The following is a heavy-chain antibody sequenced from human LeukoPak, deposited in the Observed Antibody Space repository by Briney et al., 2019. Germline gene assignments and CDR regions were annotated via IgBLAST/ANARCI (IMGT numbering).Heavy chain of an antibody. D-gene: IGHD3-22*01. Sequence: PGGSLRLSCAASGFTFSSYSMNWVRQAPGKGLEWVSSISSSSYIYYADSVKGRFTISRDNAKNSLYLQMNSLRAEDTAVYYCARDADLIDYYDSSGYYPFDYWGQGTLVTVSS. CDR1: GFTFSSYS. CDR2: ISSSSYI. J-gene: IGHJ4*02. CDR3: ARDADLIDYYDSSGYYPFDY. V-gene: IGHV3-21*01.